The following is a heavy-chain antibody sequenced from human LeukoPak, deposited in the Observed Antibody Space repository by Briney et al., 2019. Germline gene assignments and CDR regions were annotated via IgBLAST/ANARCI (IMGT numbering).Heavy chain of an antibody. V-gene: IGHV3-7*01. CDR3: ARDSYGQAFDI. J-gene: IGHJ3*02. Sequence: GGSLRLSCAASGFTFSSYWMSWVRQAPGKGLEWVANIKQDGSEKYYVDSVKGRFTISRDNAKNSLYLQMNSLRAEGTAVYYCARDSYGQAFDIWGQGTMVTVSS. D-gene: IGHD4-17*01. CDR2: IKQDGSEK. CDR1: GFTFSSYW.